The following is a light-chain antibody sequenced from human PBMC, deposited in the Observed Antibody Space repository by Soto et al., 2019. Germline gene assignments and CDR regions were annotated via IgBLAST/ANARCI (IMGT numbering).Light chain of an antibody. CDR3: QQSNNYPWT. J-gene: IGKJ1*01. CDR1: QSISSY. CDR2: EAS. V-gene: IGKV1-5*03. Sequence: DIQMTQSPSTLSASVGDRVTITCRASQSISSYLAWYQQKPGKAPKLLIYEASNLESEVPSRFSGSGSGTEFSLTISSLQPDDFATYYCQQSNNYPWTFGQGTKVEIK.